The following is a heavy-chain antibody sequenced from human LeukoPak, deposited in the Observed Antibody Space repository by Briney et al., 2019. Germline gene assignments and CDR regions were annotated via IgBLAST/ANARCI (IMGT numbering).Heavy chain of an antibody. CDR3: ARGAEVQLWSYYFDY. V-gene: IGHV3-30*04. J-gene: IGHJ4*02. CDR2: ISFDGTTK. D-gene: IGHD5-18*01. CDR1: GFSFTSFS. Sequence: GGSLRLSCAASGFSFTSFSIHWVRQTPDKGLEWLAVISFDGTTKYYADSVKGRFTISRDNAKNSLYLQMNSLRAEDTALYYCARGAEVQLWSYYFDYWGQGTLVTVSS.